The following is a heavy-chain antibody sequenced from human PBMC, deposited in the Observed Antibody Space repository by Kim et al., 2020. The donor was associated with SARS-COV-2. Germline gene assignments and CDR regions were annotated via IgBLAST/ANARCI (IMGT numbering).Heavy chain of an antibody. D-gene: IGHD5-12*01. V-gene: IGHV3-30*04. CDR1: GFTFSSYA. CDR3: ARGIVATITGIDY. J-gene: IGHJ4*02. Sequence: GGSLRLSCAASGFTFSSYAMHWVRQAPGKGLEWVAVISYDGSNKYYADSVKGRFTISRDNSKNTLYLQMNSLRAEDTAVYYCARGIVATITGIDYWGQGT. CDR2: ISYDGSNK.